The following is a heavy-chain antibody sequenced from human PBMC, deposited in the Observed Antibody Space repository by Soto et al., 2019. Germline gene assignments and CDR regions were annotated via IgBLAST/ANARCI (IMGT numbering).Heavy chain of an antibody. CDR2: IYHSGNT. CDR1: TYSIISGYY. V-gene: IGHV4-38-2*02. J-gene: IGHJ5*02. D-gene: IGHD3-22*01. CDR3: ARDFLSFAH. Sequence: SETLSLTCAVSTYSIISGYYCGWIRQPPGKGLEWIGGIYHSGNTYYNPSLKSRVTISVDTSKNQSTLKLNSVTAADTAVYYRARDFLSFAHWGQGTLVTV.